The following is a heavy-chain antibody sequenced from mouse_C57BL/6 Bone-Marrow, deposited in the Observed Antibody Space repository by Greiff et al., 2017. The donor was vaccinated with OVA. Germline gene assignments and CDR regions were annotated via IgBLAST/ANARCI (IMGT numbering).Heavy chain of an antibody. V-gene: IGHV1-42*01. CDR2: INPSTGGT. D-gene: IGHD1-1*01. CDR3: ARPYGRSPHWYFDV. Sequence: EVQLQQSGPELVKPGASVKISCKASGYSFTGYYMNWVKQSPEKSLEWIGEINPSTGGTTYNQKFKAKATLTVDKSSSTAYMQLKSLTSEDAAVYYWARPYGRSPHWYFDVWGTGTTVTVSS. J-gene: IGHJ1*03. CDR1: GYSFTGYY.